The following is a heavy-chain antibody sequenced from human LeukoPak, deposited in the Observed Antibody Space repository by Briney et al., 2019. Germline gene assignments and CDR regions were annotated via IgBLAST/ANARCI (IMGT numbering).Heavy chain of an antibody. J-gene: IGHJ5*02. CDR2: ISSSSSSI. V-gene: IGHV3-21*01. Sequence: SGGSLRLSCAASGFTLSTYWMHWVRQAPGKGLEWVSSISSSSSSIYYADSVKGRFTISRDNAKNSLYLQMNSLRAEDTAVYYCARDVGIAALWFDPWGQGNLVTVSS. CDR1: GFTLSTYW. CDR3: ARDVGIAALWFDP. D-gene: IGHD6-6*01.